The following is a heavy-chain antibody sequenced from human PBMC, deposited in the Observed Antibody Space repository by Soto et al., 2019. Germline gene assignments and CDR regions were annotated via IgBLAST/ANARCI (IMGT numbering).Heavy chain of an antibody. J-gene: IGHJ3*02. CDR3: ARDQGATILNAFDI. D-gene: IGHD1-26*01. V-gene: IGHV1-69*12. CDR1: GGTFSSYA. Sequence: QVQLVQSGAEVKKPGSSVKVSCKASGGTFSSYAISWVRQAPGQGLEWMGGIIPIFATANYAQKFQGRVTFTADESTSTAYMELNSLRSEDTAVYYCARDQGATILNAFDIWGQGTMVTVSS. CDR2: IIPIFATA.